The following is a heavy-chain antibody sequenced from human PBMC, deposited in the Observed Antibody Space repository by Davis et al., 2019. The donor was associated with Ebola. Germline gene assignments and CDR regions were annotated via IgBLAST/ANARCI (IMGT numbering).Heavy chain of an antibody. D-gene: IGHD3-10*01. CDR2: ISSSGSTI. J-gene: IGHJ6*02. CDR3: ARGTALRGVIYYYYGMDV. Sequence: PGGSLRLSCAASGFTFSSYEMNWVRQAPGKGLEWVSYISSSGSTIYYADSVKGRFTISRDNAKNSLYLQMNSLRAEDTAVYYCARGTALRGVIYYYYGMDVWGQGTTVTVSS. V-gene: IGHV3-48*03. CDR1: GFTFSSYE.